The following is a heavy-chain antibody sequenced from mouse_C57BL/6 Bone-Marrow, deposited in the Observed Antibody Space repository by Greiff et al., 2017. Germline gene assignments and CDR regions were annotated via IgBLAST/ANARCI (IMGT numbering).Heavy chain of an antibody. CDR2: IDPETGGT. CDR3: TRRYESYFYYAMDY. V-gene: IGHV1-15*01. D-gene: IGHD2-3*01. CDR1: GYTFTDYE. J-gene: IGHJ4*01. Sequence: VQLQQSGAELVRPGASVTLSCKASGYTFTDYEMHWVKQTPVHGLEWIGAIDPETGGTAYNQKFKGKAILTADKSSSTAYMELRSLTSEDSAVSYCTRRYESYFYYAMDYWGQGTSVTVSS.